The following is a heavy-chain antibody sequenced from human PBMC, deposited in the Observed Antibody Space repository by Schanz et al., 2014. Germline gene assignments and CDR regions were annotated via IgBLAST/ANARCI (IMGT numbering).Heavy chain of an antibody. CDR3: AASSSWHPSTDY. V-gene: IGHV3-21*05. CDR2: ISDSGTYT. D-gene: IGHD6-13*01. Sequence: EVQLVESGGGLIQPGGSLRLSCAASGFGFSSYSMNWVRQAPGKGLEWVSYISDSGTYTNYADSVKGRFTISRDNAKSSLYLQMNSLRVEDTAVYYCAASSSWHPSTDYWGQGTLVTVSS. CDR1: GFGFSSYS. J-gene: IGHJ4*02.